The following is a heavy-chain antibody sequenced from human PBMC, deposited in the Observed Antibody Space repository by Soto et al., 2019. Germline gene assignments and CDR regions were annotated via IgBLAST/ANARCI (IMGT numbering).Heavy chain of an antibody. D-gene: IGHD3-16*01. CDR1: GGSISSGDYY. CDR2: IYYSGST. CDR3: ARDPASSRGPYYYYGMDV. J-gene: IGHJ6*02. Sequence: SETLSLTCTVSGGSISSGDYYWSWIRQPPGKGLEWIGYIYYSGSTYYNPSLKSRVTISVDTSKNQFSLKLSSVTAADTAVYYCARDPASSRGPYYYYGMDVWGQGTTVTVSS. V-gene: IGHV4-30-4*01.